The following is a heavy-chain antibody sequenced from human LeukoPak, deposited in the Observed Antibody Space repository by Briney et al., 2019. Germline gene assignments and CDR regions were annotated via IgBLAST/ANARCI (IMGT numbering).Heavy chain of an antibody. J-gene: IGHJ4*02. CDR2: LSGSGGSP. CDR3: ANALGGGNTWYYFDC. D-gene: IGHD6-13*01. V-gene: IGHV3-23*01. Sequence: GGSLRLSCAASGFTFSSYAVSWVRQAPGKGLEWVSSLSGSGGSPNYANSVKGRFTISRDNSKSTLYLQMNSLRAEDTAVYYCANALGGGNTWYYFDCWGQGTLVTVSS. CDR1: GFTFSSYA.